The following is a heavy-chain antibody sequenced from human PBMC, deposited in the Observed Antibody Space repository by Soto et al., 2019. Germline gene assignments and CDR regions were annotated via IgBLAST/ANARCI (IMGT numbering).Heavy chain of an antibody. Sequence: QVQLVESGGGVVQPGRSLRLSCAASGFNFSSYVMHWVRQAPGKGLEWVAVIWYDGGNKYYADSVKGRFTISRDNSKNTLYRQMNSRRDADTAVYYCARDGQWLPRDGLRSSYYFDYWGQGTLVTVSS. J-gene: IGHJ4*02. V-gene: IGHV3-33*01. D-gene: IGHD6-19*01. CDR3: ARDGQWLPRDGLRSSYYFDY. CDR1: GFNFSSYV. CDR2: IWYDGGNK.